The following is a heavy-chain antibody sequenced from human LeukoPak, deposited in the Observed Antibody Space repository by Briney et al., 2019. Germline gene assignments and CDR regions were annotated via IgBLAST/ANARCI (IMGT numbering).Heavy chain of an antibody. CDR3: ARDLDYYDSSGSY. CDR2: IKQDGSET. D-gene: IGHD3-22*01. Sequence: PAGGSLRLSFAASGFTYITYWMNWVRQAPGKGLEWVANIKQDGSETYYVDSVKGRFTISRDNDKNSLYLQMNSLRAEDTAVYYCARDLDYYDSSGSYWGQGTLVTVSS. J-gene: IGHJ4*02. CDR1: GFTYITYW. V-gene: IGHV3-7*01.